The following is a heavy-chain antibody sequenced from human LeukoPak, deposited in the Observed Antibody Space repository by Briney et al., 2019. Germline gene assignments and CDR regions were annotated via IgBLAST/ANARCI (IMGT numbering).Heavy chain of an antibody. J-gene: IGHJ4*02. CDR3: ARDWDY. V-gene: IGHV3-74*01. CDR1: GFTFRTYW. CDR2: INTDGSTT. Sequence: GGSLRLSCAASGFTFRTYWMHWVRQAPGKGLVWASRINTDGSTTTYADSVKGRFTISRDDAKNTLYLQMYSLRAEDTAVYYCARDWDYRGQGTLVTVSS.